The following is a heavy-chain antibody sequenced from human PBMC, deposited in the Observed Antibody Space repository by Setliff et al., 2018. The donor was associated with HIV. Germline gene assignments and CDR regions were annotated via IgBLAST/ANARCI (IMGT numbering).Heavy chain of an antibody. D-gene: IGHD1-26*01. CDR2: IFYSGRT. CDR1: GGSISSGIQY. J-gene: IGHJ2*01. CDR3: VRDAGDSYLKGFLYFDL. V-gene: IGHV4-39*07. Sequence: SETLSLTCNVSGGSISSGIQYWGWVRQPPGKGLQWVGTIFYSGRTYYNPSLKSRVTISVDTSKNQFSLRLNSVTAAATAVYYCVRDAGDSYLKGFLYFDLWGRGTLVTVSS.